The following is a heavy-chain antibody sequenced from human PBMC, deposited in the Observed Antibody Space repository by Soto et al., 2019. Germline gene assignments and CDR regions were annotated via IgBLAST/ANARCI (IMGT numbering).Heavy chain of an antibody. CDR2: IYYSGST. V-gene: IGHV4-39*01. J-gene: IGHJ4*02. CDR1: GGSISSSSYY. D-gene: IGHD5-18*01. Sequence: PSETLSLTCTVSGGSISSSSYYWGWIRQPPGKGLEWIGSIYYSGSTYYNPSLKSRVTISVDTSKNQFSLKLSSVTAADTAVYYCAGTKWIQLWLGPIDYWGQGTLGTVSS. CDR3: AGTKWIQLWLGPIDY.